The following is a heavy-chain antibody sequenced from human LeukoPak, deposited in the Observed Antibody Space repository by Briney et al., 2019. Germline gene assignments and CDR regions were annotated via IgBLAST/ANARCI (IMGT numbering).Heavy chain of an antibody. CDR2: IKPDGSAE. V-gene: IGHV3-7*03. Sequence: GGSLRLSCATSGFTFSSNWMSWVRHAPGRGLDWVANIKPDGSAEYYAASVKGRFTVSRDNSKNTLYLQMNSLRAEDTAVYYCAKERRDFDYWGQGTLVTVSS. CDR3: AKERRDFDY. J-gene: IGHJ4*02. CDR1: GFTFSSNW.